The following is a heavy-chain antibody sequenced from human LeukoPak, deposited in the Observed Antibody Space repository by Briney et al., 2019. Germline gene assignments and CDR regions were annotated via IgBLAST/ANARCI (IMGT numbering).Heavy chain of an antibody. CDR2: IIPILGIA. Sequence: SVKVSCKASGGTFSSYAISWVRQAPGQGLEWMGRIIPILGIANYAQKFQGRVTITADKSTSTAYMELSSLRSEDTAVYYCTRDQTLEGTSDYWGQGTLVTVSS. CDR3: TRDQTLEGTSDY. CDR1: GGTFSSYA. J-gene: IGHJ4*02. D-gene: IGHD1-1*01. V-gene: IGHV1-69*04.